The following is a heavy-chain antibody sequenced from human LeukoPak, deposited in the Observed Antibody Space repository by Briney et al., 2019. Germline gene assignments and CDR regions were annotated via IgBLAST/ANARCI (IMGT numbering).Heavy chain of an antibody. Sequence: PGRSLRLSSAASGFTFDDYAMHWVRHAPEKGLEWVSGISWNSGSIGYADSVKGRFTISRDNAKNSLYLQMNSLRAEDMALYYCAKAGYCSSTSCYFAYWGQGTLVTVSS. V-gene: IGHV3-9*03. CDR2: ISWNSGSI. J-gene: IGHJ4*02. D-gene: IGHD2-2*01. CDR3: AKAGYCSSTSCYFAY. CDR1: GFTFDDYA.